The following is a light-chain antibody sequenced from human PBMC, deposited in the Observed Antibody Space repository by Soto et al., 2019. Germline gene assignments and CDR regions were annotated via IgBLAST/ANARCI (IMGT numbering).Light chain of an antibody. CDR1: QTVRNSY. CDR3: QQFSSYPLT. Sequence: EFVLTQSPGTLSLSPGERATLSCRASQTVRNSYLAWYQQKPGQAPRLLIYDASSRATGIPDRFSGGGSGTDFTLTISLLEPEDCAVYYCQQFSSYPLTFGGGTKLEIK. CDR2: DAS. J-gene: IGKJ4*01. V-gene: IGKV3-20*01.